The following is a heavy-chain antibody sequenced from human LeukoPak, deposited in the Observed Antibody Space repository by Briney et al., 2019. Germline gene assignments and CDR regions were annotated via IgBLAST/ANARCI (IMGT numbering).Heavy chain of an antibody. V-gene: IGHV3-11*01. J-gene: IGHJ4*02. D-gene: IGHD6-13*01. Sequence: EGSLRLSCAASGFTFSDYYMSWIRQAPGKGLEWVSYISSSGNTIYYADSVKGRFTISRDNAKNSLYLQMNSLRADDTAVYYCATRPYSSSWYFDYWGQGTLVTVSS. CDR3: ATRPYSSSWYFDY. CDR1: GFTFSDYY. CDR2: ISSSGNTI.